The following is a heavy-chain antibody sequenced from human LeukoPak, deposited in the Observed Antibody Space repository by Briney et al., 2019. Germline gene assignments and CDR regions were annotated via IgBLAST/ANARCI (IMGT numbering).Heavy chain of an antibody. Sequence: ASVKVCCKASGYTFSNYGISCLRQAPGQGLELMGWISADNGNTKFAQNFQGRVTMTTDTSTNTAYMELRNLRSDDTAVYYCARVSSGWSPVDYWGQGTLVTVS. CDR3: ARVSSGWSPVDY. D-gene: IGHD6-19*01. J-gene: IGHJ4*02. CDR2: ISADNGNT. CDR1: GYTFSNYG. V-gene: IGHV1-18*01.